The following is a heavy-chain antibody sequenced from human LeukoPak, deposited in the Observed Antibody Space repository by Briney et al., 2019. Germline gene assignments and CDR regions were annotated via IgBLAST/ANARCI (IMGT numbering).Heavy chain of an antibody. CDR2: IRYDGSNK. CDR3: AKAIHSSSSGVVDY. Sequence: GGSLRLSCAAYGFIFSNYAMHWVRQAPGKGLEWVTFIRYDGSNKYYAESVKGRFTISRDNSKNTLYLQMNSLRAEDTAVYYCAKAIHSSSSGVVDYWGQGTLVTVSS. CDR1: GFIFSNYA. D-gene: IGHD6-6*01. V-gene: IGHV3-30*02. J-gene: IGHJ4*02.